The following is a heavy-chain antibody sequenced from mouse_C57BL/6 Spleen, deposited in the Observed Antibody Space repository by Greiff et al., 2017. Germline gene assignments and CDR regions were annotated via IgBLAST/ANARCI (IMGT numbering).Heavy chain of an antibody. Sequence: VQLQQSGPELVKPGASVKMSCKASGYTFTDYNMHWVKQSHGKSLEWIGYINPNNGGTSYNQKFKGKATLTVNKASSTAYMELRSLTSEDSAVYYCARTGYYDDGYAMDYWGQGTSVTVSS. CDR2: INPNNGGT. V-gene: IGHV1-22*01. D-gene: IGHD2-4*01. CDR1: GYTFTDYN. CDR3: ARTGYYDDGYAMDY. J-gene: IGHJ4*01.